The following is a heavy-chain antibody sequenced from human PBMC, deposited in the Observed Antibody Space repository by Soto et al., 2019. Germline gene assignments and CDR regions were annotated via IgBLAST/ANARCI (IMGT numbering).Heavy chain of an antibody. J-gene: IGHJ4*02. CDR3: ARHTPAISISDH. CDR1: GGSISSSSYY. Sequence: QLQLQESGPGLVKHSETLSLTCTVSGGSISSSSYYWGWIRQPPGKGLEWIGSIYYSGSTYYNPSIKSRVTISVETSKNQFSLKLSSVTAADTAVYYWARHTPAISISDHWGQGTLVTVSS. D-gene: IGHD2-15*01. V-gene: IGHV4-39*01. CDR2: IYYSGST.